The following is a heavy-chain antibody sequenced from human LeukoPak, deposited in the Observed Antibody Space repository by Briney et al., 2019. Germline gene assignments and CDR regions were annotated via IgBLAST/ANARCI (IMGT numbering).Heavy chain of an antibody. D-gene: IGHD2-15*01. J-gene: IGHJ5*02. CDR1: GDSISSYY. V-gene: IGHV4-59*01. CDR2: TYYSGST. CDR3: AREYCGGGSCGWFDP. Sequence: TPSETLSLTCTVSGDSISSYYWSWIRQPPGKGLEWIGHTYYSGSTTYNPSLKSRVNISVDRSRNQFSLKLGSVTAADTALYYCAREYCGGGSCGWFDPWGQGTLVTVSS.